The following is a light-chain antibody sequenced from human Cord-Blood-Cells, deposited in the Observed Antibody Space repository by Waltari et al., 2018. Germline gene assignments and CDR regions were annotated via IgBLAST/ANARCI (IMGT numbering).Light chain of an antibody. Sequence: DIVMTQSPLSLPVTPGEPASISFRSSQSLLHSNGYNYLDWYLQKPGQSPQLLIYLGSNRASVVPDRFSGSGSGTDFTLKISRVEAEDVGVYYCMQALLLFTFGPGTKVDIK. V-gene: IGKV2-28*01. CDR3: MQALLLFT. CDR1: QSLLHSNGYNY. CDR2: LGS. J-gene: IGKJ3*01.